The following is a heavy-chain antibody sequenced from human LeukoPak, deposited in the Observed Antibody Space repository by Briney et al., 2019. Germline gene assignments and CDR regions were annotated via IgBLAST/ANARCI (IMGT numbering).Heavy chain of an antibody. CDR2: MNPNSGNT. Sequence: ASVKVSCKASGYTFTSYDINWVRQATGQGLEWMGWMNPNSGNTGYAPKFQGTVTMTRDTSVNTAYMELSSLTSEDTAIYYRARGYSSGLTDYWGQGTLVTVSS. J-gene: IGHJ4*02. D-gene: IGHD6-19*01. CDR1: GYTFTSYD. V-gene: IGHV1-8*01. CDR3: ARGYSSGLTDY.